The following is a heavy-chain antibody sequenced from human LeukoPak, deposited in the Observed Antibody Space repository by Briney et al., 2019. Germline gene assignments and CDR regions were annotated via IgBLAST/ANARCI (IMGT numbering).Heavy chain of an antibody. Sequence: GGSLRLSCAASGFTFSSYAMSWVRQVPGKGLVWVLRINSDGSSITYADSVKGRFTISRDNAKNTLYLQMNSLRVEDTAVYYCVREGRVSGYDFDCWGQGTLVTVSS. D-gene: IGHD5-12*01. CDR3: VREGRVSGYDFDC. CDR2: INSDGSSI. J-gene: IGHJ4*02. V-gene: IGHV3-74*03. CDR1: GFTFSSYA.